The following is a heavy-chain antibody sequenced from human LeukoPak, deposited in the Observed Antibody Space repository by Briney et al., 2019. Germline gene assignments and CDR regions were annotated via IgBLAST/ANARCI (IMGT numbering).Heavy chain of an antibody. V-gene: IGHV1-69*02. CDR2: IIPILGIA. CDR3: ATEGLSDYDIPAGFDY. J-gene: IGHJ4*02. CDR1: GGTFSSYT. D-gene: IGHD3-9*01. Sequence: SVKVSCKXSGGTFSSYTISWVRQAPGQGLEWMGRIIPILGIANYAQKFQGRVTITADKSASTAYMELSSLRSEDTAVYYCATEGLSDYDIPAGFDYWGQGTLVTVSS.